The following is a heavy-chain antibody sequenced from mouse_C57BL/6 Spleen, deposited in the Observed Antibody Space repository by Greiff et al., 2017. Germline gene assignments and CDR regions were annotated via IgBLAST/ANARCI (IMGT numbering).Heavy chain of an antibody. CDR2: IDPENGDT. Sequence: EVQLQQSGAELVRPGASVKLSCTASGFNIKDDYMHWVKQRPEQGLEWIGWIDPENGDTEYASKFQGKATITADTSSNTAYLQLSSLTSEDTAVYYCTTGQLRLQAWFAYWGQGTLVTVSA. CDR3: TTGQLRLQAWFAY. J-gene: IGHJ3*01. D-gene: IGHD3-2*02. V-gene: IGHV14-4*01. CDR1: GFNIKDDY.